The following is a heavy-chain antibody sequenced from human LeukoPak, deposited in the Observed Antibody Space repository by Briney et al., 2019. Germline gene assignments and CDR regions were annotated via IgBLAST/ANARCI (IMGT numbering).Heavy chain of an antibody. CDR2: IYTSGGT. J-gene: IGHJ5*02. D-gene: IGHD3-10*01. CDR1: GGSISSYY. CDR3: ARENAYGSGSYYNGDSWFDP. Sequence: PSETLSLTCTVSGGSISSYYWSWIRQPAGKGLEWIGRIYTSGGTNYNPSLKSRVTMSVDTSKNQFSLKLSSVTAADTAVYYCARENAYGSGSYYNGDSWFDPWGQGTLVTVSS. V-gene: IGHV4-4*07.